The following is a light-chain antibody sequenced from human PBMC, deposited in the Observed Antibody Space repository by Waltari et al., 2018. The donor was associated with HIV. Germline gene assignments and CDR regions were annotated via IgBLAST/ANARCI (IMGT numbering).Light chain of an antibody. V-gene: IGKV3-15*01. CDR2: APS. Sequence: EVVLTQSPATLSVSPGERASLSCRANESVGPNLAWYQQKPGQAPRLLMYAPSTRATGIPASFSGSGSGRQFTLTIRSLQSEDVATYYCQQYYHWPRTFGQGTKVGVK. CDR3: QQYYHWPRT. J-gene: IGKJ1*01. CDR1: ESVGPN.